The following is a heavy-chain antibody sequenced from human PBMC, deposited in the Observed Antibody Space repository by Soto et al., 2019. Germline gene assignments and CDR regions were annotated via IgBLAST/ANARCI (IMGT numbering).Heavy chain of an antibody. D-gene: IGHD3-22*01. CDR3: ARDMYESSGYTFVHLRH. CDR2: ISYDGFNK. Sequence: QVQLVESGGGVVQPGRSLRLSCEASGFTFSNFALYWVRQAPGKGLEWVAVISYDGFNKYYAESVKGRFTISRDDSQNTVFLQMASLRLEDTAVYYSARDMYESSGYTFVHLRHWGQGSVVTVAS. V-gene: IGHV3-30-3*01. CDR1: GFTFSNFA. J-gene: IGHJ4*02.